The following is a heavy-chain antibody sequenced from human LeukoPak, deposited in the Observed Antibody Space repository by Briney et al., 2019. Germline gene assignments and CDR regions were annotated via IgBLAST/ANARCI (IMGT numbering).Heavy chain of an antibody. V-gene: IGHV4-38-2*02. CDR3: ARDLYSSGWGYFDC. J-gene: IGHJ4*02. D-gene: IGHD6-19*01. Sequence: PSETLSLTCTISGYSISSGYYWGWIRQPPGKGLEWIGSIYHSGSTYYNPSLKSRVTISLDTSENQFSLKLSSVTAADTAVYYCARDLYSSGWGYFDCWGQGTLVTVSS. CDR1: GYSISSGYY. CDR2: IYHSGST.